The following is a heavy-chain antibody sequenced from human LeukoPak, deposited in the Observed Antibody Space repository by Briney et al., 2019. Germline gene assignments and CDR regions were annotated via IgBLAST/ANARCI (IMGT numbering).Heavy chain of an antibody. V-gene: IGHV4-31*03. Sequence: NPSETLSLTCTVSGGSISSGGYYWSWIRQHPGKGLEWIGYIYYSGSTYYNPSLKSRVTISVDTSKNQFSLKLSSVTAADTAVYYCARAQGRSYSRPFGYWGQGTLVTVSS. CDR3: ARAQGRSYSRPFGY. CDR1: GGSISSGGYY. D-gene: IGHD3-10*01. CDR2: IYYSGST. J-gene: IGHJ4*02.